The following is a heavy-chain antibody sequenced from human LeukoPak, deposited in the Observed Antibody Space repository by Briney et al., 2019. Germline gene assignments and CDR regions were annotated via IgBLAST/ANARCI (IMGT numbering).Heavy chain of an antibody. V-gene: IGHV1-18*01. CDR1: GYTFTSYG. J-gene: IGHJ3*02. CDR3: ARDWDPINWWIQLWLSPPTPRNDAFDI. Sequence: ASVKVFCKASGYTFTSYGISWVRQAPGQGLEWMGWISAYNGNTNYAQKLQGRVTMTTDTSTSTAYMELRSLRSDDTAVYYCARDWDPINWWIQLWLSPPTPRNDAFDIWGQGTMVTVSS. D-gene: IGHD5-18*01. CDR2: ISAYNGNT.